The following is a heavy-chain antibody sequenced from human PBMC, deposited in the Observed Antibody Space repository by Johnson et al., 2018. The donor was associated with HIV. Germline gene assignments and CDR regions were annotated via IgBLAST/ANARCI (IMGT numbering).Heavy chain of an antibody. J-gene: IGHJ3*02. Sequence: QVQLVESGGGVVQPGGSLRLSCAASGFTFSSYGMHWVRQAPGKGLEWVAFIRYDGSNKYYADSVKGRFTISRDNSKNTLYLQMNSLRAEDTAVFYCARAYPGVAVAVGAFDIWGQGTMVTVSS. CDR2: IRYDGSNK. CDR1: GFTFSSYG. V-gene: IGHV3-30*02. CDR3: ARAYPGVAVAVGAFDI. D-gene: IGHD6-19*01.